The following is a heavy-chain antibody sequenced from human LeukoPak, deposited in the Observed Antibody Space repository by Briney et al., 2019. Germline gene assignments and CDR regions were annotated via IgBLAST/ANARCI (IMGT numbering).Heavy chain of an antibody. CDR3: ARFAGYSSNYYFDY. CDR2: ISYDGSNK. V-gene: IGHV3-30*09. Sequence: GGSLRLSCAASGFTFSSYAMHWVRQAPGKGLEWVAVISYDGSNKYYADSVKGRFAISRGNSKNTLYLQMNSLRAEDTAVYYCARFAGYSSNYYFDYWGQGTLVTVSS. J-gene: IGHJ4*02. D-gene: IGHD6-13*01. CDR1: GFTFSSYA.